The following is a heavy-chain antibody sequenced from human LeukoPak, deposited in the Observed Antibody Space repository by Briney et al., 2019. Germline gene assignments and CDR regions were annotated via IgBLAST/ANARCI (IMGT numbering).Heavy chain of an antibody. Sequence: SETLSLTCTVSGGSISSYYWSWIGQPPGKGLEWSGYIYYSGSTNYNPSLKSRVTISVDTSKNQFSLKLSSVTAADTAVYYCARGIQLWFENAFDIWGQGTMVTVSS. J-gene: IGHJ3*02. V-gene: IGHV4-59*12. CDR1: GGSISSYY. D-gene: IGHD5-18*01. CDR2: IYYSGST. CDR3: ARGIQLWFENAFDI.